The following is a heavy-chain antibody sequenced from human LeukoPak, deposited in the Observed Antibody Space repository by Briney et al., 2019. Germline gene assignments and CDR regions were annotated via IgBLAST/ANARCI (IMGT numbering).Heavy chain of an antibody. CDR3: AKDKVANLFGGFIDY. Sequence: PGRSLRLSCAASGFTFDDYAMHWVRQAPGKGLEWVSGISWNSGSIGYADSVKGRFTISRDNAKNSLYLQMNSLRAEDMALYYCAKDKVANLFGGFIDYWGQGTLVTVSS. CDR1: GFTFDDYA. J-gene: IGHJ4*02. CDR2: ISWNSGSI. D-gene: IGHD5-12*01. V-gene: IGHV3-9*03.